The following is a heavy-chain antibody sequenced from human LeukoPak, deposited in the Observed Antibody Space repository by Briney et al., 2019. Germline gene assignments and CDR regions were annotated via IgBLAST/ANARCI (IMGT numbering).Heavy chain of an antibody. CDR3: ARLSGFSSGHYYSDY. V-gene: IGHV4-59*01. CDR2: IYYRGST. D-gene: IGHD3-22*01. J-gene: IGHJ4*02. Sequence: SETLSLTCTVSGGSISSDYWSWIRQPPGKGLEWIGYIYYRGSTNYNPSLKSRVTISVDTSKNQFSLKLSSVTAADTAVYYCARLSGFSSGHYYSDYWGQGTLVTVSS. CDR1: GGSISSDY.